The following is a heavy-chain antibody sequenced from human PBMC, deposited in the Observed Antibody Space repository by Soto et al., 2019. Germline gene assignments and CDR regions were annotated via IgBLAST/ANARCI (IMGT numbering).Heavy chain of an antibody. CDR1: GGTFSSYA. V-gene: IGHV1-69*13. CDR2: IIPIFGTA. D-gene: IGHD2-2*01. CDR3: ARYKSGGCSSTSCSDDAFDI. J-gene: IGHJ3*02. Sequence: GASVKVSCKASGGTFSSYAISWVRQAPGQGLEWMGGIIPIFGTANYAQKFQGRVTITADESTSTAYMELSSLRSEDTAVYYCARYKSGGCSSTSCSDDAFDIWGQGTMVTVSS.